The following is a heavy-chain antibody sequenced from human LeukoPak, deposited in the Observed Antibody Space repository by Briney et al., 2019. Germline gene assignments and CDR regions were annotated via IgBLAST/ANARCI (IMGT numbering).Heavy chain of an antibody. D-gene: IGHD3-10*01. Sequence: SETLSLTCAVSGGSISSCGYSWSWIRQPPGKGLEWIGYIYHSGSTYYNPSLKSRVTISVDRSKNQFSLKLSSVTAADTAVYYCARGGRMVRGVPPYFDYWGQGTLVTVSS. CDR3: ARGGRMVRGVPPYFDY. CDR2: IYHSGST. J-gene: IGHJ4*02. V-gene: IGHV4-30-2*01. CDR1: GGSISSCGYS.